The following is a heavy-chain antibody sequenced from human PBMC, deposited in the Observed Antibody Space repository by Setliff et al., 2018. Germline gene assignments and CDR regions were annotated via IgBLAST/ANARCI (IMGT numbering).Heavy chain of an antibody. CDR2: IKHSGNT. CDR1: GYSISNPHY. J-gene: IGHJ6*03. CDR3: ARMSGFLYMDV. D-gene: IGHD3-3*01. Sequence: SETLSLTCAVSGYSISNPHYWGWIRQPPRKGLEWIGSIKHSGNTYYNPSLKSRVTISFDASKKQFSLKLTSVTAADTAVYYCARMSGFLYMDVWGKGTTVTVSS. V-gene: IGHV4-38-2*01.